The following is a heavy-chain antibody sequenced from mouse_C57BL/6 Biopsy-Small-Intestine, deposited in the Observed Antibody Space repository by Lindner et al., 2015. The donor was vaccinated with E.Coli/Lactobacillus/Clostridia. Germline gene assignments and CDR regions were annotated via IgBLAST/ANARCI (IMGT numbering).Heavy chain of an antibody. CDR2: ISAYNGNT. V-gene: IGHV1-7*01. J-gene: IGHJ4*01. CDR3: ARVGNSGWFEISLDH. D-gene: IGHD1-3*01. CDR1: GYTFTSYG. Sequence: SVKVSCKASGYTFTSYGICWVRQAPGQGLEWMGWISAYNGNTNYAQKVEGRVTMTTDTSTSTAYMELRSLRSDDTAVYYCARVGNSGWFEISLDHWGQGTLVTVPS.